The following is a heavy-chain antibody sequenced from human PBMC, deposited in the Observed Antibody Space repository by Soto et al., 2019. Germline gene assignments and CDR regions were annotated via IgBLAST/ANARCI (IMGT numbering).Heavy chain of an antibody. V-gene: IGHV3-53*01. CDR2: IYTGGST. CDR3: ARAYGGNPALFDP. CDR1: GFTVSRDY. D-gene: IGHD4-17*01. J-gene: IGHJ5*02. Sequence: NQTGGSLRLSCAASGFTVSRDYMSWVRQAPGKGLEWVSVIYTGGSTYYADSVKGRFTFSRDNSKNTLYLQMNSLRAEDTAVYYCARAYGGNPALFDPWGQGTLVTVSS.